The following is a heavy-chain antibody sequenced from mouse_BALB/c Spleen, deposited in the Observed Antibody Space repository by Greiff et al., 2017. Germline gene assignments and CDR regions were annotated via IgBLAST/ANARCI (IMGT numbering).Heavy chain of an antibody. D-gene: IGHD2-1*01. CDR2: IWAGGST. CDR1: GFSLTSYG. Sequence: VKLMESGPGLVAPSQSLSITCTVSGFSLTSYGVHWVRQPPGKGLEWLGVIWAGGSTNYNSALMSRLSISKDNSKSQVFLKMNSLQTDDTAMYYCARDSLYGKYAMDYWGQGTSVTVSS. CDR3: ARDSLYGKYAMDY. J-gene: IGHJ4*01. V-gene: IGHV2-9*02.